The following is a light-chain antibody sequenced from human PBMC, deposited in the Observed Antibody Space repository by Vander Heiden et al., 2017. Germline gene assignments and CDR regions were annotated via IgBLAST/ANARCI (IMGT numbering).Light chain of an antibody. CDR3: QPHRT. J-gene: IGKJ1*01. V-gene: IGKV1-5*03. CDR2: KAS. CDR1: QSISSW. Sequence: DIEMTQSPSLLSASVGYRVTITCRASQSISSWLAGYQQKPGKAPKLLIYKASCLESGVPSRFSGSVSGTEFTLPISSLQPDDFATPYLQPHRTFCQGTNVEIK.